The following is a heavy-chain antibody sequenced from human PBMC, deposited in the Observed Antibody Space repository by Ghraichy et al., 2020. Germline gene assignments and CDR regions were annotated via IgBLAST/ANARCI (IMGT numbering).Heavy chain of an antibody. J-gene: IGHJ4*02. CDR2: ISGSGGST. CDR1: GFTFSSYA. CDR3: AKDRIFGSSGYWGEGFDY. D-gene: IGHD3-22*01. Sequence: GGSLRLSCAASGFTFSSYAMSWVRQAPGKGLEWVSAISGSGGSTYYADSVKGRFTISRDNSKNTLYLQMNSLRAEDTAVYYCAKDRIFGSSGYWGEGFDYWGQGTLVTVSS. V-gene: IGHV3-23*01.